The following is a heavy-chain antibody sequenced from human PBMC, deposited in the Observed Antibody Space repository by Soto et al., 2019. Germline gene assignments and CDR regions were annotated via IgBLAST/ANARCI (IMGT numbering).Heavy chain of an antibody. CDR1: GGSISSGGYY. CDR2: IYYSGST. D-gene: IGHD3-3*01. J-gene: IGHJ6*02. Sequence: SETLSLTCTVSGGSISSGGYYWSWIRQHPGKGLEWIGYIYYSGSTYYNPSPKSRVTISVDTSKNQFSLKLSSVTAADTAVYYCARDRVFWSGYSQEDIDYYYYGMDVWGQGTTVTVSS. CDR3: ARDRVFWSGYSQEDIDYYYYGMDV. V-gene: IGHV4-31*03.